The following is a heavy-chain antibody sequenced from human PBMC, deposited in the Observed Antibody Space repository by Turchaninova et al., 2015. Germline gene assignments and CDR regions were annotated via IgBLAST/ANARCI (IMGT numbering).Heavy chain of an antibody. Sequence: QMQLQESGPGLVTPSQTLSLTRTVAGGTRNSGNYYWSWIRQPPVKGLEWIGYIYYSVTTYYNPSLKSMVSISADMSNNQFSLKLSSVTVADTAVYYCARYRNILTGFDYWGQGTLVTVSS. V-gene: IGHV4-30-4*01. CDR3: ARYRNILTGFDY. CDR2: IYYSVTT. CDR1: GGTRNSGNYY. J-gene: IGHJ4*02. D-gene: IGHD1-14*01.